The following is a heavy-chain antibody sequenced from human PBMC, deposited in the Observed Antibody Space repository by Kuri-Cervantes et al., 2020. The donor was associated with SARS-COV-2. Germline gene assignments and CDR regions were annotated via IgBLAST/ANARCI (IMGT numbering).Heavy chain of an antibody. Sequence: ASVKVSCKASGGTFSSYAISWVRQAPGQGLEWMGWISAYNGNTNYAQKLQGRVTMTTDTSTSTAYMELRSLRSDDTAVYYCARGSPSYWVVPAAPFDYWGQGTLVTVSS. J-gene: IGHJ4*02. D-gene: IGHD2-2*01. CDR2: ISAYNGNT. CDR1: GGTFSSYA. CDR3: ARGSPSYWVVPAAPFDY. V-gene: IGHV1-18*01.